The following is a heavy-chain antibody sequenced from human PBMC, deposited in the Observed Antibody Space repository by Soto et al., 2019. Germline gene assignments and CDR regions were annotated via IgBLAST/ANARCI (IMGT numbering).Heavy chain of an antibody. D-gene: IGHD3-10*01. J-gene: IGHJ6*02. CDR1: GGSISSGGYY. CDR2: IFYSGST. CDR3: VRVSGIYYYIMAD. V-gene: IGHV4-31*03. Sequence: TLSLTCTVSGGSISSGGYYWSWIRQHPGKGLEWIGYIFYSGSTYYNPSLKSRVTISVDTSKNQFSLKLSSVTAAHTAVYYSVRVSGIYYYIMADCAQGSSVTVPS.